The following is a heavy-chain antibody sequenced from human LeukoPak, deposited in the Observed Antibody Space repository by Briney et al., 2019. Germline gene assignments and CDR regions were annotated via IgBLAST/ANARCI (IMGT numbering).Heavy chain of an antibody. CDR2: ISSSGSTI. CDR1: GFTFSSYE. D-gene: IGHD6-13*01. Sequence: GGSLRLSCAASGFTFSSYEMNWVRQAPGKGLEWVSYISSSGSTIYYADSVKGRFTISRDNAKNSLYLQMNSLRAEDTAVYYCAKLSSSWFHDAFDIWGQGTMVTVSS. V-gene: IGHV3-48*03. J-gene: IGHJ3*02. CDR3: AKLSSSWFHDAFDI.